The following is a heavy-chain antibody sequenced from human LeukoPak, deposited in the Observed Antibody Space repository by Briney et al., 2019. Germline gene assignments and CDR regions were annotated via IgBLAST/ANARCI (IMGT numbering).Heavy chain of an antibody. D-gene: IGHD6-6*01. CDR1: GFTFSSYE. Sequence: GGSLRLSCAASGFTFSSYEMNWVRQAPGKGLEWVSYISSSGSTIYYADSVKGRFTISRDNAKNSLYLQMNSLRAEDTAVYYCAGVRAARPKGRSFDYWGQGTLVTVSS. V-gene: IGHV3-48*03. J-gene: IGHJ4*02. CDR2: ISSSGSTI. CDR3: AGVRAARPKGRSFDY.